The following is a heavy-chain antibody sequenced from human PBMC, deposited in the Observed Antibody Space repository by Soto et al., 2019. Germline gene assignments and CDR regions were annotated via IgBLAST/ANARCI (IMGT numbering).Heavy chain of an antibody. V-gene: IGHV4-39*01. Sequence: PSETLSLTCTVSGGSISSSSYYWGWIRQPPGKGLEWIGSIYYSGSTYYNPSLKSRVTISVDTSKNQFSLKLSSVTAADTAVYYCARQEVVIPLGYYYGMDVWGQGTTVTVSS. D-gene: IGHD3-22*01. CDR1: GGSISSSSYY. CDR3: ARQEVVIPLGYYYGMDV. J-gene: IGHJ6*02. CDR2: IYYSGST.